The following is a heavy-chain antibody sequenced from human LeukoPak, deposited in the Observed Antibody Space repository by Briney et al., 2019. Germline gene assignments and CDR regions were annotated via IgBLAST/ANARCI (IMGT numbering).Heavy chain of an antibody. CDR3: AKCFRDSSGYYRSYDY. J-gene: IGHJ4*02. CDR1: GFTFSSYA. V-gene: IGHV3-23*01. CDR2: ISGSGGST. Sequence: GGSLRLSCAASGFTFSSYAMSWVRQAPGKGLEWVSAISGSGGSTYYADSVKGRFTISRDNSKNTLSLQMNSLSAEDTAVYYCAKCFRDSSGYYRSYDYWGQGTLVTVSS. D-gene: IGHD3-22*01.